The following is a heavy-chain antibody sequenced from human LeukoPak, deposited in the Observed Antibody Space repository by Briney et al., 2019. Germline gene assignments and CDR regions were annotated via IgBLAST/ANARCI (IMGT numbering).Heavy chain of an antibody. Sequence: GGSLRLSCAASGFTFSSYSMNWVRRAPGKGLEWVSSISSSSSYIYYADSVKGRFTISRDNAKNSLYLQMNSLRAEDTAVYYCARDQYYYDSSGYYGEFDYWGQGTLVTVSS. CDR3: ARDQYYYDSSGYYGEFDY. V-gene: IGHV3-21*01. CDR1: GFTFSSYS. D-gene: IGHD3-22*01. CDR2: ISSSSSYI. J-gene: IGHJ4*02.